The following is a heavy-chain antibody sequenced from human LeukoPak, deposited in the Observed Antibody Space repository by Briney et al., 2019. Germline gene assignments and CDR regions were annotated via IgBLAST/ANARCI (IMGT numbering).Heavy chain of an antibody. CDR1: GGSISSGGYY. CDR2: IYYSGST. Sequence: SETLSLTCTVSGGSISSGGYYWSWIRQHPGKGLEWIGYIYYSGSTYYNPSLKSRVTISVDTSKNLFSLKLSSVTAADTAVYYCARDSDVSAFDIWGQGTMVTVSS. D-gene: IGHD3-10*01. CDR3: ARDSDVSAFDI. V-gene: IGHV4-31*03. J-gene: IGHJ3*02.